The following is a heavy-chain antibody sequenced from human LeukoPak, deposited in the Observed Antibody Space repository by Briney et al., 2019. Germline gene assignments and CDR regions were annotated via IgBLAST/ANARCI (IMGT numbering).Heavy chain of an antibody. V-gene: IGHV4-59*08. J-gene: IGHJ5*02. CDR1: GGSISSYY. CDR3: ARTMSVGVVIIPPAGWFDP. D-gene: IGHD3-3*01. Sequence: PETLSDTCTVSGGSISSYYWSWIRQPPGQGLEWIGYIYFRGSTNYSPSLKSRVTMSLDTSKNQFSLRLSSVTAADTAVYYCARTMSVGVVIIPPAGWFDPSGPGNLVTVSS. CDR2: IYFRGST.